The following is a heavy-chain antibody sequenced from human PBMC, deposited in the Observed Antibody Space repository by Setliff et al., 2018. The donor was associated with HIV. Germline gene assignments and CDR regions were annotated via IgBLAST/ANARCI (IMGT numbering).Heavy chain of an antibody. Sequence: SETLSLTCGVFRGPFSGYFWSWIRQSPGRGLEWIGEINFSGTTNYSPSLKSRVTISIDTSKEWFSLNLTSVTAADTATYYCVRGGGEHYSLFSGYYTPWGDFWGQGTLVTVSS. V-gene: IGHV4-34*01. J-gene: IGHJ4*02. D-gene: IGHD3-3*01. CDR2: INFSGTT. CDR1: RGPFSGYF. CDR3: VRGGGEHYSLFSGYYTPWGDF.